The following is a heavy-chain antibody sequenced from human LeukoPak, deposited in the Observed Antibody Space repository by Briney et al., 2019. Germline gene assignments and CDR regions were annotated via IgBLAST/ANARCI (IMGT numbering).Heavy chain of an antibody. Sequence: ASVKVSCKASGYTFTSYYIHWVRQAPGQGFEWMSIINPSDGSTTYSQKFQGRVTMTRDTSTSTVYMELSSLRPEDTAVYFCARVRDGYNDAYDIWGQGTMVTVSS. CDR1: GYTFTSYY. D-gene: IGHD5-24*01. CDR2: INPSDGST. V-gene: IGHV1-46*01. CDR3: ARVRDGYNDAYDI. J-gene: IGHJ3*02.